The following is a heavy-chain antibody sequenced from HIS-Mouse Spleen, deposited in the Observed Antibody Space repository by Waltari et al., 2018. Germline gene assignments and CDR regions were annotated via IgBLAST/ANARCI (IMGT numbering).Heavy chain of an antibody. CDR1: GYTFTGYY. V-gene: IGHV1-2*02. Sequence: QVQLVQSGAEVKKPGASVKVSCKASGYTFTGYYMHWVRQAPGQGLEWMGWINPNSGGTNYAQKFQGRVTMTRDTSISTAYMELSRLRSDDTAVYYCARPIDYINKPGIAAAGKWFDPWGQGTLVTVSS. CDR3: ARPIDYINKPGIAAAGKWFDP. J-gene: IGHJ5*02. D-gene: IGHD6-13*01. CDR2: INPNSGGT.